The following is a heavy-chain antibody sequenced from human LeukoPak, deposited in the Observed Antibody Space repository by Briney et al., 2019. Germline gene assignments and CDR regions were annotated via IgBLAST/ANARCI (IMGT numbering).Heavy chain of an antibody. CDR1: GGSISSSSYY. Sequence: SETLSLTCTVSGGSISSSSYYWGWIRQPPGKGLEWIGSIYYSGSTCYNPSLKSRVTISVDTSKNQFSLRLSSVTAADTAVYYCARQIFQLGINWFDPWGQGTLVTVSS. CDR2: IYYSGST. V-gene: IGHV4-39*01. D-gene: IGHD7-27*01. J-gene: IGHJ5*02. CDR3: ARQIFQLGINWFDP.